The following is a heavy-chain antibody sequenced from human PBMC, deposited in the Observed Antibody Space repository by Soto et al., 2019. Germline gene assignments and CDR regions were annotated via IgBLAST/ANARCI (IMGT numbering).Heavy chain of an antibody. CDR2: IYYSGST. J-gene: IGHJ4*02. CDR3: ARGSSSWGDFDY. CDR1: GRPISSYY. Sequence: PSETLSLPCNVSGRPISSYYWSWIRQPPGKGLEWIGYIYYSGSTNYNPSLKSRVTISVDTSKNQFSLKLSSVTAADTAVYYCARGSSSWGDFDYWGQGTLVTVSS. D-gene: IGHD6-13*01. V-gene: IGHV4-59*01.